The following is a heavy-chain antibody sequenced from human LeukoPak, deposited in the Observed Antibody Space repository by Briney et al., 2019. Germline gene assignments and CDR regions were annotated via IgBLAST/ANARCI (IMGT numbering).Heavy chain of an antibody. J-gene: IGHJ4*02. D-gene: IGHD1-26*01. V-gene: IGHV3-7*01. CDR2: INAAGSGK. CDR3: VAWENSNY. CDR1: GFTFNNYG. Sequence: PGGSLRLSCAASGFTFNNYGMSWVRQAPGTGLEWVAHINAAGSGKYYVDSVKGRCSISRDNAENSAHLEMNGLRVEDTAVYYCVAWENSNYWGQGTLVTVSS.